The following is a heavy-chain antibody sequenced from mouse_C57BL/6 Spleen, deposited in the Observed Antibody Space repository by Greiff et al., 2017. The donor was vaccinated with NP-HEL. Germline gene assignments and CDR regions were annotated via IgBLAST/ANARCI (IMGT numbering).Heavy chain of an antibody. CDR3: TRWNGNYEDYYAMDY. CDR1: GYTFTDYE. J-gene: IGHJ4*01. V-gene: IGHV1-15*01. Sequence: QVQLKQSGAELVRPGASVTLSCKASGYTFTDYEMHWVKQTPVHGLEWIGAIDPETGGTAYNQKFKGKAILTADKSSSTAYMELRSLTSEDSAVYYCTRWNGNYEDYYAMDYWGQGTSVTVSS. D-gene: IGHD2-1*01. CDR2: IDPETGGT.